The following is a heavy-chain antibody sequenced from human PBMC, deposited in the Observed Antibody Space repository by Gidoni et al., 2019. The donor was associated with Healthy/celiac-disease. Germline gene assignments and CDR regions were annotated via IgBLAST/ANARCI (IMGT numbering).Heavy chain of an antibody. CDR3: ARPFVGTWFGELLPNAFDI. CDR1: GFPFSSYS. V-gene: IGHV3-21*01. D-gene: IGHD3-10*01. J-gene: IGHJ3*02. Sequence: EVQLVESGGGLVKPGGSLRLSCAASGFPFSSYSMNWVRQAPGKGLEWVSSISSSNSYIYYADSVKGRFTISRDNAKNSLYLQMNSLRAEDTAVYYCARPFVGTWFGELLPNAFDIWGQGTMVTVSS. CDR2: ISSSNSYI.